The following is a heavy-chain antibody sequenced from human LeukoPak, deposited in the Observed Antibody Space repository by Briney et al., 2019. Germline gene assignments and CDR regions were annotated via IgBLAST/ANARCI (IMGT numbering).Heavy chain of an antibody. J-gene: IGHJ3*02. Sequence: GGSLRLSCAASGFTFSSYGMHWVRQAPGKGLEWVAFIRYDGSKKYYVDSVKGRFTTSRDNSKNTLYLQMNGLRVEDTALYYCARVRSVGGNPHAFNIWGQGTMVTVSS. D-gene: IGHD4-23*01. CDR1: GFTFSSYG. CDR3: ARVRSVGGNPHAFNI. V-gene: IGHV3-30*02. CDR2: IRYDGSKK.